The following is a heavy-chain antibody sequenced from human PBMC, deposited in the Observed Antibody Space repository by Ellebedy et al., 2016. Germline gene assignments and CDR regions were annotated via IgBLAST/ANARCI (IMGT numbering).Heavy chain of an antibody. CDR3: TRVDCTSASCYRPIDH. V-gene: IGHV3-7*01. CDR2: INHDGSEI. Sequence: GGSLRLSXAASGFTFSTYCMTWVRQAPGKGLEWVANINHDGSEIYYVDSVTGRFTISRDNAKNSLSLQMNSLSAEDTAVYYCTRVDCTSASCYRPIDHWGQGTLVTVSS. CDR1: GFTFSTYC. D-gene: IGHD2-8*02. J-gene: IGHJ1*01.